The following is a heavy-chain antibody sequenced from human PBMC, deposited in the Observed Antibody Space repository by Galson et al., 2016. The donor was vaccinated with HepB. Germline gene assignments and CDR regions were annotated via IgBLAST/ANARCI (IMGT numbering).Heavy chain of an antibody. V-gene: IGHV3-23*01. CDR2: ISGDGITT. CDR1: GFTFSGYA. Sequence: SLRLSCAASGFTFSGYAMTWVRQTPGKGPEWVSSISGDGITTYYADSVKGRFTISRDNSQNTLYLQMNTLRAEDTARKYCAKDFEILGYCTRAGCYSFFDKWGQGTLVTVSS. J-gene: IGHJ4*02. CDR3: AKDFEILGYCTRAGCYSFFDK. D-gene: IGHD2-8*02.